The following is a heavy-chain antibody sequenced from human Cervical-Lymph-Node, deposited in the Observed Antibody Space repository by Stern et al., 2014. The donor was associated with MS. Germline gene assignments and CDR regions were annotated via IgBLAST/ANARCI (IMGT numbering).Heavy chain of an antibody. Sequence: ELQLVESGAEVKKPGESLKISCKGSGYSFTANWIAWVRQMPGKGLEWMGIIYPGDSDTRSSPSFQGQVTISADKSISTACLQWSSLKASDTAMYYCARDYGDYAFDYWGQGTLVTVSS. D-gene: IGHD4-17*01. J-gene: IGHJ4*02. V-gene: IGHV5-51*01. CDR2: IYPGDSDT. CDR1: GYSFTANW. CDR3: ARDYGDYAFDY.